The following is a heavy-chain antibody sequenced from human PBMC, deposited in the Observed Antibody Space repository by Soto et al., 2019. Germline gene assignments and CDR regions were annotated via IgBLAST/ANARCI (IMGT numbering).Heavy chain of an antibody. CDR1: GGTFSSYA. J-gene: IGHJ3*02. D-gene: IGHD6-13*01. CDR2: IIPIFGTA. V-gene: IGHV1-69*06. CDR3: AAPWSSNAFDI. Sequence: ASVKVSCKASGGTFSSYAISWVRQAPGQGLEWMGEIIPIFGTANYAQKFQGRVTITADKSTSTAYMELSSLRSEDTAVYYCAAPWSSNAFDIWGQGTMVTVSS.